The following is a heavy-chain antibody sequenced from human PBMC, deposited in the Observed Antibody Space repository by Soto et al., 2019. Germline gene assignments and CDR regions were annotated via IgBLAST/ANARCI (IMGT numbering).Heavy chain of an antibody. D-gene: IGHD5-12*01. CDR3: ASLLRGYSGTGDY. CDR1: GGTFSSYA. V-gene: IGHV1-69*12. J-gene: IGHJ4*02. Sequence: QVQLVQSGAEVKKPGSSVKVSCKASGGTFSSYAISWVRQAPGQGLEWMGGIIPIFGTAKYAQKFQGKVTMTADEATSTAYMELSSLISEDTAVYYCASLLRGYSGTGDYWGQGTLVTVSS. CDR2: IIPIFGTA.